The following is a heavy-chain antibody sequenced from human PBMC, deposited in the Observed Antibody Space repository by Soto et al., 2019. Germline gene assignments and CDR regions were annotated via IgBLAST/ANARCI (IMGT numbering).Heavy chain of an antibody. J-gene: IGHJ4*02. CDR3: AREISTTLGYCSGGSCYSGGNHI. CDR2: ISAYNGNT. D-gene: IGHD2-15*01. V-gene: IGHV1-18*01. CDR1: GYTFTSYG. Sequence: ASVKVSCKASGYTFTSYGISCVRQAPGQGLEWMGWISAYNGNTNYAQKLQGRVTMTTDTSTSTAYMELRSLRSDDTAVYYCAREISTTLGYCSGGSCYSGGNHIWGQGTLVTVSS.